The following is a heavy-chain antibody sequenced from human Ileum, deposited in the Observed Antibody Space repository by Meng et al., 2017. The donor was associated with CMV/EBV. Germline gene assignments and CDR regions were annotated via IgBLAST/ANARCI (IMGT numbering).Heavy chain of an antibody. J-gene: IGHJ6*02. CDR1: RFTFSNYW. CDR2: INEDGSEK. D-gene: IGHD2-15*01. CDR3: ARVVSEAMDV. V-gene: IGHV3-7*01. Sequence: GESLKISCAASRFTFSNYWVRWVRRAPGQGLEWVASINEDGSEKYYVDSVKGRFTISRDSAKNSVYLQMNSLRAEDTAVYYCARVVSEAMDVWGQGNTV.